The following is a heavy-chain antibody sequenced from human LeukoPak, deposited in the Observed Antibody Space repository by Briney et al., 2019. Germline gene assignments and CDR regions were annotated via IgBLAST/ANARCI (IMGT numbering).Heavy chain of an antibody. D-gene: IGHD3-10*01. Sequence: SETLSLTCAVYGGSFSGYYWSWIRQPPGKGLEWIGEINHSGSTNYNPYLKSRVTISVDTSKNQFSLKLSSVTGADTAVDYCARGVVRVKFDYWGQGTLVTVSS. CDR3: ARGVVRVKFDY. J-gene: IGHJ4*02. CDR1: GGSFSGYY. CDR2: INHSGST. V-gene: IGHV4-34*01.